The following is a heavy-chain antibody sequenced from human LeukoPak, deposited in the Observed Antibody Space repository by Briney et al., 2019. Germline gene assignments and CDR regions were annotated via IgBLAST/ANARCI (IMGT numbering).Heavy chain of an antibody. CDR3: ARHSESYYFHYFDY. V-gene: IGHV1-69*01. J-gene: IGHJ4*02. Sequence: SSVKVSCKASGGTFSSYAISWVRQAPGQRLEWMGGIIPIFGTANYAQKFQGRVTITADESTSTAYMELSSLRSEDTAVYYCARHSESYYFHYFDYWGQGILVTVSS. D-gene: IGHD1-26*01. CDR2: IIPIFGTA. CDR1: GGTFSSYA.